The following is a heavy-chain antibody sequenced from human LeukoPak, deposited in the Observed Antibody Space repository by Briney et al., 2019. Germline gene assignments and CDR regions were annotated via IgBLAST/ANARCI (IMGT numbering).Heavy chain of an antibody. Sequence: ASVKVSCKASGYTFTSYGISWVRQAPGQGLEWMGWISAYNGNTNYAQKLQGRVTMTTDTSTSTAYMELRSLRSDDTAVYYCARKPIQDPIGYSSGWSIWGQGTMVTVSS. D-gene: IGHD6-19*01. CDR2: ISAYNGNT. CDR3: ARKPIQDPIGYSSGWSI. CDR1: GYTFTSYG. V-gene: IGHV1-18*01. J-gene: IGHJ3*02.